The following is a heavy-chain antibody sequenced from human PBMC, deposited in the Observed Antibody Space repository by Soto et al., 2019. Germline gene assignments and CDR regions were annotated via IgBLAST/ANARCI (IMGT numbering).Heavy chain of an antibody. CDR1: GGSISXYY. Sequence: SETLSLTCTVSGGSISXYYWSWIRQPPGKGLEWIVYIYYSGSTNYNPSLKSRVTISVDTSKNQFSLKLSSVTAADTAVYYCARWVNDFWSGKMDVGGQGTTVTVSS. CDR3: ARWVNDFWSGKMDV. J-gene: IGHJ6*02. V-gene: IGHV4-59*01. CDR2: IYYSGST. D-gene: IGHD3-3*01.